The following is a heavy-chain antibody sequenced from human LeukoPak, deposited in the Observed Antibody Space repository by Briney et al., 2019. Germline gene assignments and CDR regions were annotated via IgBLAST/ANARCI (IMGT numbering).Heavy chain of an antibody. Sequence: GGSLRLSCAASGFTFSSYSMKWVRQAPGKGLEWVSSISSSSSYIYYADSVKSRFTISRDNAKNSLYLQMNSMRAENTAVYNCAREIQYNWFDPWGQRTLVTVSS. CDR1: GFTFSSYS. CDR3: AREIQYNWFDP. CDR2: ISSSSSYI. V-gene: IGHV3-21*01. J-gene: IGHJ5*02.